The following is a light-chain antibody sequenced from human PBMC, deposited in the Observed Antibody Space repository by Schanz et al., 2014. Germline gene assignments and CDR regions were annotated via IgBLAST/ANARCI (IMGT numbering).Light chain of an antibody. CDR2: GNN. V-gene: IGLV1-40*01. Sequence: QSVLTQPPSVSGAPGQRVTISCTGSKSNIGARYDVHWYQHLPGAAPRLLIFGNNKRPSGVPDRFSGSKSGTSASLAITGLQAEDEADYYCQSYDRSLSAWVFGGGTKLTVL. J-gene: IGLJ3*02. CDR3: QSYDRSLSAWV. CDR1: KSNIGARYD.